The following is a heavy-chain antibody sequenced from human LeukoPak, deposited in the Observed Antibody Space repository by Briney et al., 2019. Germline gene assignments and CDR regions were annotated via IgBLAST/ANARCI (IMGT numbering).Heavy chain of an antibody. V-gene: IGHV3-48*03. Sequence: GGSLRLSCAASGFTFSSYEMNWVRQAPGEGLEWVSYISSSGSTIYYADSVKGRFTISRDNAKNSLYLQMNSLRAEDTAVYYCARVQKDYYDSSGYLSYWGQGTLVTVSS. CDR2: ISSSGSTI. J-gene: IGHJ4*02. CDR1: GFTFSSYE. CDR3: ARVQKDYYDSSGYLSY. D-gene: IGHD3-22*01.